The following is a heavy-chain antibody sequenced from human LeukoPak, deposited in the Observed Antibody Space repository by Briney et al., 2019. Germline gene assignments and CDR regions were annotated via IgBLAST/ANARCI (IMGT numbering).Heavy chain of an antibody. J-gene: IGHJ6*02. V-gene: IGHV4-34*01. CDR3: ARRVDYYDSSGYWYYGMDV. Sequence: SETLSLTCAVYGGSFSGYYWSRIRQPPGKGLEWIGEINHSGSTNYNPSLKSRVTISVDTSKNQFSLKLSSVTAADTAVYYCARRVDYYDSSGYWYYGMDVWGQGTTVTVSS. CDR2: INHSGST. CDR1: GGSFSGYY. D-gene: IGHD3-22*01.